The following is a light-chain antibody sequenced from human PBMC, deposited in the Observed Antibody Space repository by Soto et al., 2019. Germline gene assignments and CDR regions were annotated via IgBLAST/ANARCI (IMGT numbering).Light chain of an antibody. J-gene: IGKJ4*01. CDR3: QQYNNWPLT. V-gene: IGKV3D-15*01. CDR1: QSVSTS. CDR2: GAS. Sequence: PGERVTLSCRASQSVSTSCLTWYHLRPGQAPRVLIYGASRRATGIPDRFSGSGSGTEFTLTISSLQSEDFAVYYCQQYNNWPLTFGGGTKVDIK.